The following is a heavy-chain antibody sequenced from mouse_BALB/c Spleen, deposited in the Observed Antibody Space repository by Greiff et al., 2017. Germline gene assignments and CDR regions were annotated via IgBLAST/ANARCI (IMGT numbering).Heavy chain of an antibody. CDR1: GFSLTGYG. D-gene: IGHD2-2*01. J-gene: IGHJ3*01. CDR3: AREGRGGYDVWFAY. Sequence: QVQLKQSGPGLVAPSQSLSITCTVSGFSLTGYGVNWVRQPPGKGLEWLGMIWGDGSTDYNSALKSRLSISKDNSKSQVFLKMNSLQTDDTARYYCAREGRGGYDVWFAYWGQGTLVTVSA. V-gene: IGHV2-6-7*01. CDR2: IWGDGST.